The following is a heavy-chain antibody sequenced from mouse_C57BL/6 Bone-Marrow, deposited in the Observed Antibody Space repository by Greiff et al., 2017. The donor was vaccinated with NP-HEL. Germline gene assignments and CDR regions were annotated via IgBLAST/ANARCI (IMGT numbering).Heavy chain of an antibody. CDR1: GFPITSGYY. CDR3: AGDYDGYWYFDV. D-gene: IGHD2-3*01. Sequence: VQLQESGPGLVKPSQSLFLTCSITGFPITSGYYWIWIRQSPGKPLEWMGYITHSGEPFYNPSLPSPISITRETSKNQFFLQLNSVTTEDTAMYYCAGDYDGYWYFDVWGTGTTVTVSS. J-gene: IGHJ1*03. CDR2: ITHSGEP. V-gene: IGHV12-3*01.